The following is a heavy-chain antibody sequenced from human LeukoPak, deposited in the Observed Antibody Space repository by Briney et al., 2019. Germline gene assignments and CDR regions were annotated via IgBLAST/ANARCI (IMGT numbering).Heavy chain of an antibody. CDR1: GGSISSSS. J-gene: IGHJ5*02. CDR2: ISGSSTYI. V-gene: IGHV3-21*01. D-gene: IGHD6-19*01. Sequence: ETLSLTCTVSGGSISSSSYYWGWIRQPPGKGLEWVSSISGSSTYIYYADSMKGRFTISRDNAKNSLYLQMNSLRAEDTAVYYCARHISSGWSHGFDPWGQGTLVTVSS. CDR3: ARHISSGWSHGFDP.